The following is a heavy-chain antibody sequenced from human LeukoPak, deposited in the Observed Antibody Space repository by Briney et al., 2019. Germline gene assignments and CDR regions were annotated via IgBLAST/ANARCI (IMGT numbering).Heavy chain of an antibody. CDR3: ARSMHSYYYDSSGEFDY. CDR1: GYTFTGYY. CDR2: IIPIFGTA. V-gene: IGHV1-69*13. D-gene: IGHD3-22*01. Sequence: SVKVSCKASGYTFTGYYMHWVRQAPGQGLEWMGGIIPIFGTANYAQKFQGRVTITADESTSTAYMELSSLRSEDTAVYYCARSMHSYYYDSSGEFDYWGQGTLVTVSS. J-gene: IGHJ4*02.